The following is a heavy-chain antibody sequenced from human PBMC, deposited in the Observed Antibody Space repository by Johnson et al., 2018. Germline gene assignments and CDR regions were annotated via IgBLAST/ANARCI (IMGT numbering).Heavy chain of an antibody. J-gene: IGHJ3*02. CDR3: AKDRGLSYYYGWVRYAGDALYS. D-gene: IGHD3-10*01. CDR2: ISWNRGSI. Sequence: EVQLVESGGGLVQPGRSLRLSCAASGFTFDDYDMHWVRQAPGKGLAWVSGISWNRGSIGYADSVKGRFTISRDNAENSLYLQMNSLRAEDTALYDCAKDRGLSYYYGWVRYAGDALYSWGQGTMVTVSS. V-gene: IGHV3-9*01. CDR1: GFTFDDYD.